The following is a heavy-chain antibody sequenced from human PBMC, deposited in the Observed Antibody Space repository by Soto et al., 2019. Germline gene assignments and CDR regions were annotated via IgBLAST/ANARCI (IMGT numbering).Heavy chain of an antibody. Sequence: PSETLSLTCTVSGGSISSYYWSWVLQAPGKGLEWVSSISSSSSYIYYADSVKVRFTISRDNAKNSLYLQMNRLRAEDTAVYYCASGGSGSYCDYWSQGTLVTVSS. D-gene: IGHD1-26*01. CDR1: GGSISSYY. V-gene: IGHV3-21*01. J-gene: IGHJ4*02. CDR3: ASGGSGSYCDY. CDR2: ISSSSSYI.